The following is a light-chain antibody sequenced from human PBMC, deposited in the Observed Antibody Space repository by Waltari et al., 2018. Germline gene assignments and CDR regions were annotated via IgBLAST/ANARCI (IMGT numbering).Light chain of an antibody. CDR1: SYDVGRDML. V-gene: IGLV2-23*02. J-gene: IGLJ3*02. CDR3: CSSAGRTTLHVM. Sequence: QSALTQPASVSGSPGQSITISCTGTSYDVGRDMLVSWYQQHPNEPPKLIIYEVNKRPSGVSGRFAGSKSDNTASLTISGLQAEDEADYDCCSSAGRTTLHVMFGGGTKLTVL. CDR2: EVN.